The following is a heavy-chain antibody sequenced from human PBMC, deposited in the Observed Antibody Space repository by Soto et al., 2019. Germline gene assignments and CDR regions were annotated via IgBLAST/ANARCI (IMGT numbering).Heavy chain of an antibody. CDR1: GFIFSNYG. J-gene: IGHJ2*01. CDR3: ARDRYSYDSRAYQGVDWYFDL. D-gene: IGHD3-22*01. CDR2: IWYDGSHE. V-gene: IGHV3-33*01. Sequence: GGSLRLSCAASGFIFSNYGVHWVRQAPGKGLEWVAVIWYDGSHESYADSVKGRFTISRDNSKNTLFLQMNSLRAEDTAVYYCARDRYSYDSRAYQGVDWYFDLWGRGTLVTVS.